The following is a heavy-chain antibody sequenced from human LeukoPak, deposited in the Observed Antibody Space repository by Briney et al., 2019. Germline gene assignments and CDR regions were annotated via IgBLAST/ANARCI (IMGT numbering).Heavy chain of an antibody. J-gene: IGHJ3*02. V-gene: IGHV1-69*05. CDR3: ARDLGEIAPGGLYAFDI. D-gene: IGHD1-26*01. CDR2: IIPIFGTA. Sequence: WASVKVSCKASGYTFTSYGISWVRQAPGQGLEWMGGIIPIFGTANYAQKFQGRVTITTDESTSTAYMELSSLRSEDTAVYCCARDLGEIAPGGLYAFDIWGQGTMVTVSS. CDR1: GYTFTSYG.